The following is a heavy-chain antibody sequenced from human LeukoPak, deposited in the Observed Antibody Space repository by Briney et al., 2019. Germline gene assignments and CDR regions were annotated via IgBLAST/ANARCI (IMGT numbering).Heavy chain of an antibody. Sequence: ASVKVSCKASGYTFTSYDINWVRQATGQGLEWMGWMNTNSGNTGYAQKFQGRVTMTRNTSISTAYMELSSLRSEDTAVYYCAISRYYYDSSGYYNSAEYFQHWGQGTLVTVSS. V-gene: IGHV1-8*01. D-gene: IGHD3-22*01. CDR3: AISRYYYDSSGYYNSAEYFQH. J-gene: IGHJ1*01. CDR1: GYTFTSYD. CDR2: MNTNSGNT.